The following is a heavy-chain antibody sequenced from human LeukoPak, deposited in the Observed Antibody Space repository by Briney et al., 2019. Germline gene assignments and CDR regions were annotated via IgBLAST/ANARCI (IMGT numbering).Heavy chain of an antibody. CDR3: ARRVAVRPRYAFDI. Sequence: PSDTLTLTCSLSGGRLSQLHWRWMRDPPGGAVEWLGYVYHSWSTLYKPSLRHRLNISLDTSKNPVSLKLNSVTPGDAGVYLCARRVAVRPRYAFDICGQGTMVTVSS. D-gene: IGHD6-6*01. V-gene: IGHV4-59*02. J-gene: IGHJ3*02. CDR1: GGRLSQL. CDR2: VYHSWST.